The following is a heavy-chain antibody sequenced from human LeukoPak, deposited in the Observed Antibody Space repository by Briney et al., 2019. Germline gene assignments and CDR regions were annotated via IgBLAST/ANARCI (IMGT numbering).Heavy chain of an antibody. CDR2: MNPNSGNT. V-gene: IGHV1-8*03. CDR1: GYTFTSYD. CDR3: ARLHYDFWSGYYAY. Sequence: GASVKVSCKASGYTFTSYDINWVRQATGQGLEWMGWMNPNSGNTGYAQKFQGRVTITRNTSISTAYMELSSLRSEDTAVYYCARLHYDFWSGYYAYWGQGTLVSVSS. J-gene: IGHJ4*02. D-gene: IGHD3-3*01.